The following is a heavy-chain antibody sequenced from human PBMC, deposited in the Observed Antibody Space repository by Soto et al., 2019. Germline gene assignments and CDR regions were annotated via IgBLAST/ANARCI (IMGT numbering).Heavy chain of an antibody. CDR2: IYYSGST. CDR1: GGSVSSGSYY. CDR3: AAGVTTRKAFDI. V-gene: IGHV4-61*01. J-gene: IGHJ3*02. Sequence: QVQLQESGPGLVKPSETLSLTCTVSGGSVSSGSYYWSWIRQPPGKGLEWIGYIYYSGSTNYNPSLKSRVTISVDTSKNQFSLKLSSVTAADTAVYFCAAGVTTRKAFDIWGQGTMVTVSS. D-gene: IGHD4-17*01.